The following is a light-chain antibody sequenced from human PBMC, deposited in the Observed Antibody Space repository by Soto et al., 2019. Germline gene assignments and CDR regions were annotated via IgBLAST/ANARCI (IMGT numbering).Light chain of an antibody. V-gene: IGKV1-5*01. Sequence: DIQMTQSPSTLSASVGDRVTITCRASQSISTNLAWYQQKPGKAPKLLIYDASTLESGVPSRFSGSGSGTTFTLTIGSLQPDDFATYYCQLYIFYSPWTFGQGTRVDIK. CDR3: QLYIFYSPWT. CDR1: QSISTN. CDR2: DAS. J-gene: IGKJ1*01.